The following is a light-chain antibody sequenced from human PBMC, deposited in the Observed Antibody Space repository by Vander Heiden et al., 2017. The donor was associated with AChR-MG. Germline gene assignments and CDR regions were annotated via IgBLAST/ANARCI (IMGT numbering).Light chain of an antibody. Sequence: QSALPQPPSASGSPGQSVSISCTGTSSDVGGYNYVSWYQQHPGKAPKLMIYEVSQRPSGVPDRFSGSKSGNTASLTVSGLQAEDEADYYCSSYAGSNNFRVFGGGTKLTVL. CDR2: EVS. CDR1: SSDVGGYNY. CDR3: SSYAGSNNFRV. V-gene: IGLV2-8*01. J-gene: IGLJ2*01.